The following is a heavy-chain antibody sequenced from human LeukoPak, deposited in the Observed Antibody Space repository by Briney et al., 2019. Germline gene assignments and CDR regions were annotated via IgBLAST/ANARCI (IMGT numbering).Heavy chain of an antibody. CDR3: AKGSSGDYYH. Sequence: PGGSLRLSCVASGFTFSSDTMTWVRQAPGRALEWVSSVSGSGDTTSYADSVKGRFTISRDNSKNMLYLQMYSLRAEDTATYYCAKGSSGDYYHWGQGTLVAVSS. V-gene: IGHV3-23*01. CDR2: VSGSGDTT. CDR1: GFTFSSDT. J-gene: IGHJ1*01. D-gene: IGHD3-10*01.